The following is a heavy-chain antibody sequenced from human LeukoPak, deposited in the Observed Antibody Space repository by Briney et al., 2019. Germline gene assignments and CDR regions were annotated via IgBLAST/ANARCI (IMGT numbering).Heavy chain of an antibody. V-gene: IGHV3-9*01. Sequence: GRSLRLSCAASGFTFDDYAMHWVRQAPGKGLEWVSGISWNSGGIGYADSVKGRFTISRDNAKNSLYLQMNSLRAEDTALYYCAKALSPSVAGPDNWFDPWGQGTLVTVSS. D-gene: IGHD6-19*01. J-gene: IGHJ5*02. CDR1: GFTFDDYA. CDR2: ISWNSGGI. CDR3: AKALSPSVAGPDNWFDP.